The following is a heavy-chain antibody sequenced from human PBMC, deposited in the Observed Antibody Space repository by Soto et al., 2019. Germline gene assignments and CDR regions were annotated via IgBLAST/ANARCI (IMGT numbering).Heavy chain of an antibody. CDR2: ISYDGSNI. CDR3: AKDGGREKPGMIRGVMNY. V-gene: IGHV3-30*18. Sequence: QVLLVESGGGVVQPGRSLRLSCAASGFTFSSYGMHWVRQAPGKGLEWVAVISYDGSNIYYADSVKGRLTISRDNSKNTVYLQMNSLKAEDSAVYYCAKDGGREKPGMIRGVMNYWGQGTLVTVSS. D-gene: IGHD3-10*01. CDR1: GFTFSSYG. J-gene: IGHJ4*02.